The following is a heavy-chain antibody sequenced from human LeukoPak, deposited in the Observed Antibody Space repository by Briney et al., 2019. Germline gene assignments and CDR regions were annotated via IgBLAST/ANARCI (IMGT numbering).Heavy chain of an antibody. Sequence: GWSLRLSCAASGFTFSSYAMSWVRQAPGKGLEWVSAISGSGGSTYYADSVKGRFTISRDNSKNTLYLQMNSLRAEDTAVYYCAKVYGGSFVMDVWGQGTTVTVSS. CDR3: AKVYGGSFVMDV. J-gene: IGHJ6*02. V-gene: IGHV3-23*01. CDR1: GFTFSSYA. CDR2: ISGSGGST. D-gene: IGHD1-26*01.